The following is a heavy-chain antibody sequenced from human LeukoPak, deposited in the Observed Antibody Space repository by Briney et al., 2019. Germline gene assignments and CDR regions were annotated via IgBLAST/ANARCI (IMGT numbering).Heavy chain of an antibody. J-gene: IGHJ3*01. CDR1: GFTFSIYA. CDR3: AKARVEALGTGAFDV. Sequence: GGSLRLSCAASGFTFSIYAMTWVRRAPGKGLEWVAAFSATDGSAQYAESVKGRFTISRDNSKNTLYLQMNRMRAEDTAVYYCAKARVEALGTGAFDVWGQGTMVTVSS. V-gene: IGHV3-23*01. CDR2: FSATDGSA. D-gene: IGHD6-13*01.